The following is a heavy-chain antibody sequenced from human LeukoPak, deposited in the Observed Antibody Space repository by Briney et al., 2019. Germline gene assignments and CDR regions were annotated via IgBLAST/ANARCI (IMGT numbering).Heavy chain of an antibody. J-gene: IGHJ5*02. CDR1: GFTFCSYG. Sequence: PGGSLRLSCAASGFTFCSYGMHWVRQAPGKGLEWVAVISYDGSNKYYADSVKGRFTISRDNSKNTLYLQMNSLRAEDTAVYYCARDSLSNWFDPWGQGTLVTVSS. V-gene: IGHV3-30*03. CDR3: ARDSLSNWFDP. CDR2: ISYDGSNK.